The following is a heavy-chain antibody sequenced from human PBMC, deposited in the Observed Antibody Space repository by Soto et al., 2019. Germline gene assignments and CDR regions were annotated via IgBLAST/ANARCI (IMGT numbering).Heavy chain of an antibody. CDR3: AKYYLPLPGNRWFDP. J-gene: IGHJ5*02. CDR2: LGSRGGIP. CDR1: GFTFSDYG. D-gene: IGHD3-10*01. V-gene: IGHV3-23*01. Sequence: PGGSLRLSCAASGFTFSDYGMSWVRQAPGKGLEWVSALGSRGGIPYYADSVKGRFTISRDDSKDTLYLQMNSLRADDTAFYYCAKYYLPLPGNRWFDPWGQGTLVTVS.